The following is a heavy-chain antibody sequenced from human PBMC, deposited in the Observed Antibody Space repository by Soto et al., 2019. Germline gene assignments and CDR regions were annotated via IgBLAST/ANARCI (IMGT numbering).Heavy chain of an antibody. V-gene: IGHV1-46*01. Sequence: ASVKVSFKASGYSFTSYYMYWLRQAPGQGLECMGIINPSGGSTSYAQKFQGRVTMTRDTSTSTVYMELSSLRYEDTAVYYCARSQEAAGHFDYWGQGTLVTVSS. D-gene: IGHD6-13*01. CDR3: ARSQEAAGHFDY. J-gene: IGHJ4*02. CDR1: GYSFTSYY. CDR2: INPSGGST.